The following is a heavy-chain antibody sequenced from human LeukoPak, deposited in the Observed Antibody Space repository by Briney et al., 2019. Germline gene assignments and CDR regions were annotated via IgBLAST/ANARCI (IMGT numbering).Heavy chain of an antibody. V-gene: IGHV1-2*02. CDR2: INPNSGGT. CDR3: ATKGGYSSHFDY. J-gene: IGHJ4*02. D-gene: IGHD3-22*01. Sequence: ASVKVSCKASGYTFTGYYMHWVRQAPGQGLEWMGWINPNSGGTNYAQKFQGRVTMTRDTSISTPYMELSTLRSDDTAVYYCATKGGYSSHFDYWGQGTLVTVSS. CDR1: GYTFTGYY.